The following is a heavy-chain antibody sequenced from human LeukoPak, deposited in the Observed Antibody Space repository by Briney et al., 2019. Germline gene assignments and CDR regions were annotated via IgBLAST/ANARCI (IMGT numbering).Heavy chain of an antibody. CDR2: INPNSGGT. D-gene: IGHD2-8*01. CDR3: ARDSGYCTNGVCYYYYYYGMDV. V-gene: IGHV1-2*02. J-gene: IGHJ6*02. CDR1: GYTFTGYY. Sequence: GASVKVSCKASGYTFTGYYMHWVRQAPGQGLEWMGWINPNSGGTNYAQKFQGRVTMTRDTSISTAYMELSRLRSDDTAVYYCARDSGYCTNGVCYYYYYYGMDVWGQGTTVTVSS.